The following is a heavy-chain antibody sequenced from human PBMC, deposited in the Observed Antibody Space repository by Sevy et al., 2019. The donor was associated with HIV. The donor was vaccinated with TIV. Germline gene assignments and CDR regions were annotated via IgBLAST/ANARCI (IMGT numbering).Heavy chain of an antibody. D-gene: IGHD3-22*01. J-gene: IGHJ4*02. CDR2: IWSDGAYQ. CDR3: ARGGYYYDNAAYYALDS. V-gene: IGHV3-33*01. CDR1: GFTFSNYA. Sequence: GGSLRLSCAATGFTFSNYAMHWVHQAPGKGMEWVVIIWSDGAYQYHGDSVKGRFTISRDNSKNTLYLQMNNVRVEDTAVYYCARGGYYYDNAAYYALDSWGQGTLVTVSS.